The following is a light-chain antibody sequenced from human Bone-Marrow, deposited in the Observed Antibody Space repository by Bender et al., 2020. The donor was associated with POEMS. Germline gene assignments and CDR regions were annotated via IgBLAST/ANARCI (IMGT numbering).Light chain of an antibody. CDR3: SSYAGSDNLV. CDR1: SSDIGYYNY. V-gene: IGLV2-8*01. CDR2: EVS. Sequence: QSALTQHASVSGSPGQSITVSCTGTSSDIGYYNYVSWYQQHPGKAPKLMIYEVSKRPSGVPDRFSGSKSGNTASLTVSGLQAEDEADYYCSSYAGSDNLVFGGGTKLTVL. J-gene: IGLJ2*01.